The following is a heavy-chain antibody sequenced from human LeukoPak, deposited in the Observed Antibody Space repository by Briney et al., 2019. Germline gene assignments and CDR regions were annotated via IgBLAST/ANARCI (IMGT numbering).Heavy chain of an antibody. J-gene: IGHJ4*02. V-gene: IGHV3-74*01. Sequence: GGSLRLSSADSGFTLCVHWWYCVPQAPGKGLVWVTRISSDGRSTRYADPVKGRFTISRDNARYTLNLQMSSLRAEDTAVYSSARICLSNGANDYWGQGTLVTVSS. CDR1: GFTLCVHW. D-gene: IGHD4/OR15-4a*01. CDR2: ISSDGRST. CDR3: ARICLSNGANDY.